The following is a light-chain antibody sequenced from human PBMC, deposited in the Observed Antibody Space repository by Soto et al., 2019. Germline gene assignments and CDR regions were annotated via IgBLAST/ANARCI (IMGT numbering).Light chain of an antibody. CDR1: SSDVGSYNL. V-gene: IGLV2-23*02. CDR3: CSYAGSSSYV. J-gene: IGLJ1*01. Sequence: QSVLTQPASVSWSPGQSITISCTGTSSDVGSYNLVSWYQQHPGKAPKLMIYEVSKRPSGVSNRFSGSKSGNTASLTISGLQAEDEADYYCCSYAGSSSYVFGTGTKVTVL. CDR2: EVS.